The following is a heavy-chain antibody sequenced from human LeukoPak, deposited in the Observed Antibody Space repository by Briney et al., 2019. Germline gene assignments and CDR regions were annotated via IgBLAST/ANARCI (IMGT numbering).Heavy chain of an antibody. CDR1: GGSISSSSYS. J-gene: IGHJ4*02. D-gene: IGHD3-22*01. V-gene: IGHV4-39*01. CDR3: ARRKRGGLLLIRVFDY. Sequence: SETLSLTCTVSGGSISSSSYSWGWLRQPPGKGLEWLGSIYYSGSTYYNPSLKSRVTISVDTSKNQFSLKLSSVTAADTAVYYCARRKRGGLLLIRVFDYWGQGTLVTVSS. CDR2: IYYSGST.